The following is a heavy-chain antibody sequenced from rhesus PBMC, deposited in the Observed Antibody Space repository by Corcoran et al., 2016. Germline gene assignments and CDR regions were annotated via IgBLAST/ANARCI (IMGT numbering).Heavy chain of an antibody. D-gene: IGHD2-15*01. V-gene: IGHV4-93*02. CDR1: GGSISSSNW. CDR3: ARLIVGS. J-gene: IGHJ4*01. CDR2: IYGSGGST. Sequence: QVQLQESGPAVVKPSETLSLTCAVSGGSISSSNWWSWIRQSPGKGLEWIGGIYGSGGSTEYNPSPKLTVTISIDTSNNQFSLKLSSVTAADTAVYYCARLIVGSWGQGVLVTVSS.